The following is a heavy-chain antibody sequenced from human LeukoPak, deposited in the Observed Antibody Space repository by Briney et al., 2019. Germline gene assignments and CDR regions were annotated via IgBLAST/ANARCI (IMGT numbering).Heavy chain of an antibody. CDR1: GFTFSSYS. V-gene: IGHV3-21*01. J-gene: IGHJ4*02. D-gene: IGHD3-10*01. CDR2: ISSSSSYI. CDR3: ARDLSMVRGVMDY. Sequence: PGGSLRLSCAASGFTFSSYSMNWVRQAPGKGLEWVSSISSSSSYIYYADSVKGRFTISRDNAKNSLYLQMNSLRAGDTAVYYCARDLSMVRGVMDYWGQGTLVTVSS.